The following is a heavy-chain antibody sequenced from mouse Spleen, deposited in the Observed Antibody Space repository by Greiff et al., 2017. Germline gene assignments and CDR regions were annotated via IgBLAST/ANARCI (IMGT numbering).Heavy chain of an antibody. V-gene: IGHV6-3*01. CDR2: IRLKSDNYAT. D-gene: IGHD2-3*01. J-gene: IGHJ1*01. CDR1: GFTFSNYW. Sequence: EVQLVESGGGLVQPGGSMKLSCVASGFTFSNYWMNWVRQSPEKGLEWVAQIRLKSDNYATHYAESVKGRFTISRDDSKSSVYLQMNNLRAEDTGIYYCTRDGYWGYFDVWGAGTTVTVSS. CDR3: TRDGYWGYFDV.